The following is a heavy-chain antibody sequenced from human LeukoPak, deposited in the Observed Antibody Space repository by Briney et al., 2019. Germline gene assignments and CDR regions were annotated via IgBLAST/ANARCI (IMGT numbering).Heavy chain of an antibody. V-gene: IGHV3-23*01. J-gene: IGHJ4*02. D-gene: IGHD2-8*01. CDR2: IRGRP. Sequence: PGGPLRLSCAASGLSFSYYAMRWVRQAPGGGVEWVSAIRGRPSYADSAKGRFTISIDNSKNTLNLQVHCLRAEATAHYFCVYALGYWYFDYWGQGTLVTVSA. CDR1: GLSFSYYA. CDR3: VYALGYWYFDY.